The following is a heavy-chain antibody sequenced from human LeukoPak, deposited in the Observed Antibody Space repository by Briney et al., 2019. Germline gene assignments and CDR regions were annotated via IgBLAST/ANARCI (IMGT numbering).Heavy chain of an antibody. D-gene: IGHD3-9*01. CDR1: GFTFDDYA. V-gene: IGHV3-9*01. Sequence: PGGSLRLSCAASGFTFDDYAMHWVRQVPGKGLEWVSGISWNGGSLGYVDSVKGRFTISRDNAKNSLYLQMNSLRIEDTALYYCAKDSGVRFFDWLFDYWGQGVLVTVSS. CDR3: AKDSGVRFFDWLFDY. J-gene: IGHJ4*02. CDR2: ISWNGGSL.